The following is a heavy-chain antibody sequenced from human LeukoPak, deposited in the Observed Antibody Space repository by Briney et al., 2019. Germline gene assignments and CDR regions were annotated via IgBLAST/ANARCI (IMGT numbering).Heavy chain of an antibody. Sequence: SQTLSLTCAISGDSVSSNSAAWNWIRQSPSRGLEWLGRTYYRSKWYNDYAVSVKSRITINPDTSKNQFSLQLNSVTPEDTAVYYCARGYSSGWSYYYYYYYYTDVWGKGTTVTVSS. J-gene: IGHJ6*03. CDR3: ARGYSSGWSYYYYYYYYTDV. V-gene: IGHV6-1*01. CDR2: TYYRSKWYN. D-gene: IGHD6-19*01. CDR1: GDSVSSNSAA.